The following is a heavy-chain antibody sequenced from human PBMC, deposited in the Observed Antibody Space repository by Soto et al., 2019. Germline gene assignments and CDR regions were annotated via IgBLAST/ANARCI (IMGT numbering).Heavy chain of an antibody. J-gene: IGHJ4*02. CDR1: GDSISSYY. V-gene: IGHV4-59*01. CDR3: AREEGLSLDY. CDR2: IYYSGST. D-gene: IGHD3-3*01. Sequence: PSETLSLTCTLSGDSISSYYWTWIRQPPGKGLEWIGYIYYSGSTDYNPSLKSRVTISVDTSKNQFSLKLSSVTAADTAVYYCAREEGLSLDYWGQGTLVTVSS.